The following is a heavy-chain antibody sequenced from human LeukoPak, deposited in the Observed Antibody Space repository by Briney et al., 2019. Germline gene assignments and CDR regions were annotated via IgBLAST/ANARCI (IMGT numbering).Heavy chain of an antibody. CDR1: GYTFTSYH. CDR3: ARVSIVVVPAAIHNWFDP. V-gene: IGHV1-46*01. J-gene: IGHJ5*02. D-gene: IGHD2-2*01. Sequence: ASVKVSCKASGYTFTSYHMHWVRQAPGQGLEWMGKINLSGGSATYAQKFQGRVTMTRDTSTSTVNMELSSLRSEDTAVYYCARVSIVVVPAAIHNWFDPWGQGTLVTVSS. CDR2: INLSGGSA.